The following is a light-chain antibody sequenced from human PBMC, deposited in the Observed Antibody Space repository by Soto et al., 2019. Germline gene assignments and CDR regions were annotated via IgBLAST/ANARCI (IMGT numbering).Light chain of an antibody. Sequence: DIQMTQSPSSVSASVGDRVTITCRASQGISNWLAWYQQQPGKAPKLLIYAASSLQSGVPSRFSAGGSGTHFTLIISILQPEDFATYYCQQTNTFLPLSFGGGPKVEIK. V-gene: IGKV1-12*01. CDR2: AAS. J-gene: IGKJ4*01. CDR3: QQTNTFLPLS. CDR1: QGISNW.